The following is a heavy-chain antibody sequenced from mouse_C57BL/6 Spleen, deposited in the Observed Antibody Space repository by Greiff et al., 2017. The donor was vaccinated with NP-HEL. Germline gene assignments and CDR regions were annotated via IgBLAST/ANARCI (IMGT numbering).Heavy chain of an antibody. V-gene: IGHV5-4*03. CDR1: GFTFSSYA. CDR2: ISDGGSYT. CDR3: ARGGLTGTKYYFDY. J-gene: IGHJ2*01. D-gene: IGHD4-1*01. Sequence: EVMLVESGGGLVKPGGSLKLSCAASGFTFSSYAMSWVRQTPEKRLEWVATISDGGSYTYYPDNVKGRFTISRDNAKNNLYLQMSHLKSEDTAMYYCARGGLTGTKYYFDYWGQGTTLTVSS.